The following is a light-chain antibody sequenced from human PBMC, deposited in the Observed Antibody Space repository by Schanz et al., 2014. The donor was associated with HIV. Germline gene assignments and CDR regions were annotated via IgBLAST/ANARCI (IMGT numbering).Light chain of an antibody. CDR2: LAS. J-gene: IGKJ2*01. CDR3: MQALQTPYT. Sequence: DIVMTQSPLSLPVTPGEPASISCRSSQSLLHSNAYNYLDWYLQKPGKPPQVLIYLASNRASGVSDRFSGSGSGTDFTLKISRVEAEDVGVYFCMQALQTPYTFGQGTKLEIK. V-gene: IGKV2-28*01. CDR1: QSLLHSNAYNY.